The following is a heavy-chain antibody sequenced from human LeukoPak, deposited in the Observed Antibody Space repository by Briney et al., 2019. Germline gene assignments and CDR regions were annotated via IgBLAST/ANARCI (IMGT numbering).Heavy chain of an antibody. CDR2: IYPGDSDT. J-gene: IGHJ5*02. CDR1: GYSFTSYW. D-gene: IGHD1-7*01. CDR3: ARLERITGTINNWFDP. Sequence: GESLKISCQGSGYSFTSYWIGWVRQMPGKGLEWMGIIYPGDSDTRYSPSFQGQVTISADKSISTAYLQWSSLKASDTAMYYCARLERITGTINNWFDPWGQGTLVTVSS. V-gene: IGHV5-51*01.